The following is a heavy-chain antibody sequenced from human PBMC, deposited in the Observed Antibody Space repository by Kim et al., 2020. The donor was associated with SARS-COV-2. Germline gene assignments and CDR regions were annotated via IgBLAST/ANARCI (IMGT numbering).Heavy chain of an antibody. Sequence: YNPSLKSRVTISVDTSKNQFSLKLSSVTAADTAVYYCARGVGQQLAPFDYWGQGTLVTVSS. D-gene: IGHD6-13*01. CDR3: ARGVGQQLAPFDY. J-gene: IGHJ4*02. V-gene: IGHV4-34*01.